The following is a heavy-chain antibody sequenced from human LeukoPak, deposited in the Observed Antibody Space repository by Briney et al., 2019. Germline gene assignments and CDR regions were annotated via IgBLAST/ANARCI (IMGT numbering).Heavy chain of an antibody. CDR3: ARDFPYQLPGNYYYYYYMDV. CDR2: IYTSGST. V-gene: IGHV4-4*07. J-gene: IGHJ6*03. CDR1: GGSISSYY. D-gene: IGHD2-2*01. Sequence: SETLSLTCTVSGGSISSYYWSWIRQPAGKGLEWIGRIYTSGSTNYNPSLKSRVTMSVDTSKNQFSLKLSSVTAADTAVYYCARDFPYQLPGNYYYYYYMDVWGKGTTVTISS.